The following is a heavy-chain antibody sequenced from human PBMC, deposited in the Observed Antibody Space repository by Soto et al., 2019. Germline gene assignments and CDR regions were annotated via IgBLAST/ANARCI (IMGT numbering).Heavy chain of an antibody. D-gene: IGHD1-26*01. CDR3: ARVYSASYSDS. CDR2: IFHSGRT. Sequence: PSDTLSLTCPVSGGSISSNNWWGWVRQPPGKGREWIGEIFHSGRTHYSPSLKSRVTISVDKSKKYFSLNLTSVTAADTAVYYGARVYSASYSDSWGQGTLVTVSS. J-gene: IGHJ4*02. CDR1: GGSISSNNW. V-gene: IGHV4-4*02.